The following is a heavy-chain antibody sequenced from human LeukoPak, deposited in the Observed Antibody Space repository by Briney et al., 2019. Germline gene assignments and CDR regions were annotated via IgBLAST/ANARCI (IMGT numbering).Heavy chain of an antibody. CDR2: ITPIFGTP. J-gene: IGHJ4*02. V-gene: IGHV1-69*13. Sequence: SVKVSCTASGGTFSSSTISWVRQAPGQGLEWMGGITPIFGTPNYAQKFQGRVTITAVESMSTAYMELSSLRSEDTAVYYCARGWLAETTVVTPYNYWGQGTLVTVSS. CDR1: GGTFSSST. D-gene: IGHD2-21*02. CDR3: ARGWLAETTVVTPYNY.